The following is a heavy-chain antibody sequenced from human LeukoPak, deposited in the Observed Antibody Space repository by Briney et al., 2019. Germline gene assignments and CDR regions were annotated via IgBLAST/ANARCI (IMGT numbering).Heavy chain of an antibody. CDR2: IIPIFGTA. J-gene: IGHJ4*02. D-gene: IGHD6-13*01. CDR1: GGPFSSYA. CDR3: ARTRSSSSSWYGQFDY. Sequence: SVKVSCKASGGPFSSYAISWVRQAPGQGLEWMGGIIPIFGTANYAQKFQGRVTITADKSTSTAYMELSSLRSEDTAVYYCARTRSSSSSWYGQFDYWGQGTLVTVSS. V-gene: IGHV1-69*06.